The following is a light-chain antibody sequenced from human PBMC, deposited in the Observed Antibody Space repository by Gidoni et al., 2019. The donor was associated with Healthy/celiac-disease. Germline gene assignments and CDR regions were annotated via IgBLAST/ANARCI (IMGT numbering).Light chain of an antibody. CDR3: QQYGSSPRT. V-gene: IGKV3-20*01. CDR1: QSVSSSY. J-gene: IGKJ1*01. CDR2: GAS. Sequence: EIVLTQAPGTLSSSPGERASLSCRASQSVSSSYLAWYQQNPGQAPRLLIYGASSRATGIPDRFSGSGSGTDFTLTISRLEPEDFAVYYCQQYGSSPRTFGQGTKVEIK.